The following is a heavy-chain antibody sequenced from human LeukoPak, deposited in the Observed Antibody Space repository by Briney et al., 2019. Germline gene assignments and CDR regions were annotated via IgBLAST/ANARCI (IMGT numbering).Heavy chain of an antibody. CDR1: GFTFSTYW. D-gene: IGHD3-3*01. J-gene: IGHJ4*02. V-gene: IGHV3-7*01. CDR2: INQDGSEK. CDR3: ARSKVVIILDY. Sequence: GGSLRLSCAASGFTFSTYWMSWVRQAPGKGLEWVANINQDGSEKYYVDSVKGRFTISRDNAKNSLYLQMNSLRAEDTAVYYCARSKVVIILDYWGQGTLVTVSS.